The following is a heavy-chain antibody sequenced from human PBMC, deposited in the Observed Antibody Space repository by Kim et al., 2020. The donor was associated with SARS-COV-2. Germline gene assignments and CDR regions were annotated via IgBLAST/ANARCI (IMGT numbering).Heavy chain of an antibody. V-gene: IGHV4-59*02. D-gene: IGHD2-8*01. CDR2: ICYSGNT. CDR3: ARERPVPLNDSFYI. CDR1: GASVSSYH. Sequence: SETLSLTCTVSGASVSSYHWSWIRQSPGKGLEWLGYICYSGNTNYNPSLKNRFIMSVDTSKNQFSLKLSSVTAADTAVYYCARERPVPLNDSFYILGQVT. J-gene: IGHJ3*02.